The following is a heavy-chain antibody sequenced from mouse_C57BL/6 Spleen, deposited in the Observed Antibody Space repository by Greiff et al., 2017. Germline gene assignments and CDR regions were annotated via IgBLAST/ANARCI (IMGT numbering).Heavy chain of an antibody. CDR2: ISGGGGNT. J-gene: IGHJ2*01. CDR3: AIQRYLFDY. CDR1: GFTFSSYT. V-gene: IGHV5-9*01. Sequence: EVQRVESGGGLVKPGGSLKLSCAASGFTFSSYTMSWVRQTPEKRLEWVATISGGGGNTYYPDSVKGRFTISRDNAKNTLYLQMSSLRSEDTALYYCAIQRYLFDYWGQGTTLTVSS. D-gene: IGHD5-5*01.